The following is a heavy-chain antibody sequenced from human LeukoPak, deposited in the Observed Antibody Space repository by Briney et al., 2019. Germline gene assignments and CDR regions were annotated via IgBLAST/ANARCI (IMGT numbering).Heavy chain of an antibody. D-gene: IGHD1-7*01. J-gene: IGHJ6*03. V-gene: IGHV1-69*13. CDR3: ARASELRGPGFYYYMDV. CDR2: IIPIFGTA. CDR1: GGTFSSYA. Sequence: SVKDSCKASGGTFSSYAISWVRQAPGQGLEWMGGIIPIFGTANYAQKFQGRVTITADESTSTAYMELSSLRSEDTAVYYCARASELRGPGFYYYMDVWGKGTTVTVSS.